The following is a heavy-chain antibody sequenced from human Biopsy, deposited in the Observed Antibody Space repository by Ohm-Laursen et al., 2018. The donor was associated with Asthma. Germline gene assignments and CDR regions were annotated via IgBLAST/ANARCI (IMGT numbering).Heavy chain of an antibody. D-gene: IGHD2-21*02. J-gene: IGHJ4*02. CDR3: ARGISRVTGLSDHFDS. CDR1: GVSIRSYY. Sequence: SETLSLTCTVSGVSIRSYYWTWIRQPPGKGLEWIGNIHYSGSTNYQPSLKSRVTISVDTSKNQFSLKLRSVTAADAAVYYCARGISRVTGLSDHFDSWGQGTLVTVSS. CDR2: IHYSGST. V-gene: IGHV4-59*01.